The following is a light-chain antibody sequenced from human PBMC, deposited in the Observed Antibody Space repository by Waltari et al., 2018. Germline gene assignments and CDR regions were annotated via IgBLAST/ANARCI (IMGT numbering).Light chain of an antibody. CDR3: QTGGHGTWV. CDR1: SGHSTNI. CDR2: VNSDGSP. V-gene: IGLV4-69*01. J-gene: IGLJ3*02. Sequence: QLVLTQSPSASASLGASVKLTCTLSSGHSTNIIAWHQQQPEKGPRYLMKVNSDGSPSKGDQIPDRFSGSSSGAEHYLTISSLQSEEEADYYCQTGGHGTWVFGGGTKLTVL.